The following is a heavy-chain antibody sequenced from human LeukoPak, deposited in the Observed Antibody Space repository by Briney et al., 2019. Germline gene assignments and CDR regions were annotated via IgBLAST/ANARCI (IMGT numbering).Heavy chain of an antibody. Sequence: ASVKVSCKASGYTFTGYYMHWVRQAPGQGLEWMGWINPNSGGTNYAQKFQGRVTMTRDTSISTAYMELSRLRSDDTAVYYCARVTYYDFWSGYHLFDYWGQGTLVTVSS. CDR1: GYTFTGYY. CDR2: INPNSGGT. V-gene: IGHV1-2*02. CDR3: ARVTYYDFWSGYHLFDY. D-gene: IGHD3-3*01. J-gene: IGHJ4*02.